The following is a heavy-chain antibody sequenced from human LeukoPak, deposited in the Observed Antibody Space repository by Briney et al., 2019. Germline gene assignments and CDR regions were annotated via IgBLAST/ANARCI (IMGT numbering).Heavy chain of an antibody. D-gene: IGHD3-10*01. Sequence: GESLKISCKGSGYSFTSYWIGWVRQMPGKGLEWMGIIYPGDSDTRYSPSFQVQVTISADNSISTAYLQWSSLKPSDTAMYYCARPLTMVRGAYSFDIWGQGTMVTVSS. CDR3: ARPLTMVRGAYSFDI. CDR1: GYSFTSYW. CDR2: IYPGDSDT. J-gene: IGHJ3*02. V-gene: IGHV5-51*01.